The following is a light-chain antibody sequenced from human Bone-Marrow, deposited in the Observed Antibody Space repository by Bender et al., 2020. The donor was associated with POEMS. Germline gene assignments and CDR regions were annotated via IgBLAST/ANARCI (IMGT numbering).Light chain of an antibody. CDR3: YSYAGTNTAWL. V-gene: IGLV1-44*01. Sequence: QSVLTQPPSASGTPGQRVTISCSGGSSNIGAHAVNWYQHLPGTAPKLLIYSSHRRPSEVPDRFSGSRSGTSASLAISGLQSEDEADYYCYSYAGTNTAWLFGGGTKLTVL. CDR1: SSNIGAHA. J-gene: IGLJ3*02. CDR2: SSH.